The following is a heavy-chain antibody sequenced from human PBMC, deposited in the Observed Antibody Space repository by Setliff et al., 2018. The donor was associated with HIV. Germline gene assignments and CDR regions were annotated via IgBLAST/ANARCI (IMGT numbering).Heavy chain of an antibody. J-gene: IGHJ4*02. CDR3: ARLDCSSISGFVDY. CDR1: GDSISTYC. CDR2: VNTSGST. Sequence: PSETLSLTCTVSGDSISTYCWIWIRQPPGKGREWIGNVNTSGSTNYNPSLKRRVTISVDTSKNQFSLKLSYVTAADTAVYYCARLDCSSISGFVDYWGQGTLVTVSS. D-gene: IGHD2-2*01. V-gene: IGHV4-4*09.